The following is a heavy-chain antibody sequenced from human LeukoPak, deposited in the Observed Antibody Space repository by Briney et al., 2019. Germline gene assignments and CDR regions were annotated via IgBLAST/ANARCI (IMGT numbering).Heavy chain of an antibody. CDR2: IYTSGST. CDR1: GGSISSYY. D-gene: IGHD6-13*01. CDR3: ARDRSWGYSSSLKKYYFDY. J-gene: IGHJ4*02. Sequence: SETLSLTCTVSGGSISSYYWSRIRQPAGKGLEWIGRIYTSGSTNYNPSLKSRVTMSVDTSKNQFSLKLSSVTAADTAVYYCARDRSWGYSSSLKKYYFDYWGQGTLVTVSS. V-gene: IGHV4-4*07.